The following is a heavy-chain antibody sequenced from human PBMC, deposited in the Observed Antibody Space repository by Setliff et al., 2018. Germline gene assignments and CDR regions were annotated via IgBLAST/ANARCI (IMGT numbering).Heavy chain of an antibody. D-gene: IGHD1-20*01. CDR1: GASINSLSW. CDR2: IYHDGST. V-gene: IGHV4-4*02. J-gene: IGHJ4*02. Sequence: SETLSLTCTVSGASINSLSWWSWVRQPPGKGLEWIGEIYHDGSTSYNPSLESRVTISIDTSKNQFSLNLRYVTAAGTGLYYCARGRNIKLRLLDSWGQGKLVTVSS. CDR3: ARGRNIKLRLLDS.